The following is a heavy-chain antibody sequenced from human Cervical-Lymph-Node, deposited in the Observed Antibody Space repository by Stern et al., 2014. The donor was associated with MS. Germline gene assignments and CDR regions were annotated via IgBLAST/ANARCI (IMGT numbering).Heavy chain of an antibody. J-gene: IGHJ6*02. D-gene: IGHD1-1*01. CDR3: ARERYSWDYYYGMDV. V-gene: IGHV1-46*01. CDR2: INPRGDTT. CDR1: GYTFPNYY. Sequence: QVQLVESGAEVRKPGASVKISCKASGYTFPNYYMHWVRQAPGQGLEWMGMINPRGDTTSYAEQFQGRVTMTTDTSTSTVYMQLSSLSSEDTAIYYCARERYSWDYYYGMDVWGQGTTITVSS.